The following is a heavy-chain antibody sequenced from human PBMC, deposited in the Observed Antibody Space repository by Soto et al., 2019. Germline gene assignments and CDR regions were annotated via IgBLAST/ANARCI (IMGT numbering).Heavy chain of an antibody. J-gene: IGHJ6*03. V-gene: IGHV3-21*01. CDR2: ISSSSSYI. D-gene: IGHD3-3*01. Sequence: GGSLRLSCAASGFTFSSYSMNWVRQAPGKGLEWVSSISSSSSYIYYADSVKGRFTISRDNAKNSLYLQMNSLRAEDTAVYYCARDGLPDYDFWEQQNYYYYYMDVWGKGTTVTVSS. CDR3: ARDGLPDYDFWEQQNYYYYYMDV. CDR1: GFTFSSYS.